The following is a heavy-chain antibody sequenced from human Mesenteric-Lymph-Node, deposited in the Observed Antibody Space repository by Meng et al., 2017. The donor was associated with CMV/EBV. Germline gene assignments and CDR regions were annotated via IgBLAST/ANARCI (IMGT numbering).Heavy chain of an antibody. J-gene: IGHJ4*02. V-gene: IGHV4-39*07. Sequence: SETLSLTCTVSGGSISSSSYYWGWIRQPPGKGLEWIGSIYYSGSTYYNPSLKSRVTISVDTSKNQFSLKLSSVTAADTAVYYCARRVEYYYDSSGYLGGWYFDHWGQGTLVTVSS. CDR1: GGSISSSSYY. D-gene: IGHD3-22*01. CDR2: IYYSGST. CDR3: ARRVEYYYDSSGYLGGWYFDH.